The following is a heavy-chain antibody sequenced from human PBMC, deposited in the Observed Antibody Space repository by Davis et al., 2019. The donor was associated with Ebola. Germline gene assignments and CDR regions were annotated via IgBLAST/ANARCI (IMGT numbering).Heavy chain of an antibody. J-gene: IGHJ4*02. CDR3: ARGRKNWNYGWGDDGYFDY. D-gene: IGHD1-7*01. V-gene: IGHV1-8*03. Sequence: ASVKVSCKASGYTFTSYGISWVRQAPGQGLEWMGWVNPNSGNTGYAQKFQGRVTITRNTSISTAYMELSSLRSEDTAVYYCARGRKNWNYGWGDDGYFDYWGQGTLVTVSS. CDR1: GYTFTSYG. CDR2: VNPNSGNT.